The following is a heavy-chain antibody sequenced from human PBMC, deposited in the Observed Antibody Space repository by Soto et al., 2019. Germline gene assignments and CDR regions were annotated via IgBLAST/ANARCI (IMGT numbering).Heavy chain of an antibody. Sequence: PGESLKISCKGSGYSFTSYWIGWVRQMPGKGLEWMGIIYPGDSDTRYSPSFQGQVTISADKSISTAYLQWSSLKASDTAMYYCARGVRITFGGVIGYYFDYWGQGTLVTVSS. CDR3: ARGVRITFGGVIGYYFDY. CDR2: IYPGDSDT. J-gene: IGHJ4*02. CDR1: GYSFTSYW. V-gene: IGHV5-51*01. D-gene: IGHD3-16*02.